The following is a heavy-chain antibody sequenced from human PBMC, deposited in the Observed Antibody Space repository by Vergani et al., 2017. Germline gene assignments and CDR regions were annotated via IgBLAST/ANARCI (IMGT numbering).Heavy chain of an antibody. V-gene: IGHV3-30*03. D-gene: IGHD6-13*01. CDR1: GFTFSSYG. J-gene: IGHJ3*02. CDR3: ARDRAIAAALPDAFDI. Sequence: QVQLVESGGGVVQPGRSLRLSCAASGFTFSSYGMHWVRQAPGKGLEWVAVISYDGSNKYYADSVKGRFTISRDKSKNTLYLQMNSLRAEDTAVYYCARDRAIAAALPDAFDIWGQGTMVTVSS. CDR2: ISYDGSNK.